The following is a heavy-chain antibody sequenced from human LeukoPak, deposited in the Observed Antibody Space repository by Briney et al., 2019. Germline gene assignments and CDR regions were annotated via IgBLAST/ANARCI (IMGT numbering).Heavy chain of an antibody. Sequence: KPSETLSLTCIVSGGSISPYYWSWIRQPPGSGLEWIAYIYYSGSTSYNPSLKSRVAISVDTSNNEVSLKLSSVTAADTAVYYCARHGYCSGGSCYWDYWGQGTLVTVSS. CDR2: IYYSGST. V-gene: IGHV4-59*08. J-gene: IGHJ4*02. D-gene: IGHD2-15*01. CDR1: GGSISPYY. CDR3: ARHGYCSGGSCYWDY.